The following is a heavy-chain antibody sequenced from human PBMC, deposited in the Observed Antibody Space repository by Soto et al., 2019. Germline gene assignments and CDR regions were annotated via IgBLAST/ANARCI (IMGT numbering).Heavy chain of an antibody. D-gene: IGHD3-10*01. J-gene: IGHJ6*02. Sequence: SVKVSCKASGGTFSSYAISWVRQAPGQGLEWMGGIIPIFGTANYAQKFQGRVTITADESTSTAYMELSSPRSEDTAVYYCARDHPPDYGSGSSSYYYGMDVWGQGTTVTVSS. V-gene: IGHV1-69*13. CDR2: IIPIFGTA. CDR3: ARDHPPDYGSGSSSYYYGMDV. CDR1: GGTFSSYA.